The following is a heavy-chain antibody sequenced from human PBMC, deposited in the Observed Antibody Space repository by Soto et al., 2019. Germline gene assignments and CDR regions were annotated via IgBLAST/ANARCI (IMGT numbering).Heavy chain of an antibody. CDR1: GGSISSYY. Sequence: PSETLSLTCTVSGGSISSYYWSWIRQPAGKGLEWIGRIYTSGSTNYNPSLKSRVTMSVDTFKNQFSLKLSSVPAADTAVYYCEKDPRQGYCSGDSCYSGPWFDPWGQGTLVTVSS. J-gene: IGHJ5*02. CDR3: EKDPRQGYCSGDSCYSGPWFDP. CDR2: IYTSGST. V-gene: IGHV4-4*07. D-gene: IGHD2-15*01.